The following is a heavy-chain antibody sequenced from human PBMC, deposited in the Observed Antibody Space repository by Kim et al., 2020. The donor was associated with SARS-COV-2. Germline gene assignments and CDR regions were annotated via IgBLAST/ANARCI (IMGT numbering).Heavy chain of an antibody. Sequence: SVKVSCKTSGYTFRHSVVQWVRQARGQGLEWVGWIVVGDGNTDSAQNLQGRVAITKDMSTATAYMELSSLRSEDTAVYYCAAEIKPPDGRDCCDFDYWGQGTLITVSS. CDR2: IVVGDGNT. CDR1: GYTFRHSV. J-gene: IGHJ4*02. D-gene: IGHD2-21*01. CDR3: AAEIKPPDGRDCCDFDY. V-gene: IGHV1-58*01.